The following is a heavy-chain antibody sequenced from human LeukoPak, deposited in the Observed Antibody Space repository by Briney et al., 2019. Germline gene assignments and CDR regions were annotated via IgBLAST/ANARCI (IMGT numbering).Heavy chain of an antibody. CDR2: ISAYNGNT. Sequence: GASVKVSCKASGSTFTNYGISWVRQAPGQGLEWMGWISAYNGNTNYAQKLQGRVTTTTDTSTSTAYMEVRSLRSDDTAVYYCARDWGLFGVVIPHHYWGQGTLVTVSS. D-gene: IGHD3-3*01. CDR1: GSTFTNYG. CDR3: ARDWGLFGVVIPHHY. V-gene: IGHV1-18*01. J-gene: IGHJ4*02.